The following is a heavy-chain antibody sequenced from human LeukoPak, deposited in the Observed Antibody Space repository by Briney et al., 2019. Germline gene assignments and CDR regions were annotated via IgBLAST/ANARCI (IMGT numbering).Heavy chain of an antibody. D-gene: IGHD3-22*01. Sequence: SETLSLTCAVYGGSFSGYYWSWIRQPPGKGLEWIGEINHSGSTNYNPSLKSRVTISVDTSKNQFSLKLSSVTAADTAVYYCARVYDSSGRDAFDIWGQGTMVTVSS. CDR2: INHSGST. J-gene: IGHJ3*02. CDR3: ARVYDSSGRDAFDI. CDR1: GGSFSGYY. V-gene: IGHV4-34*01.